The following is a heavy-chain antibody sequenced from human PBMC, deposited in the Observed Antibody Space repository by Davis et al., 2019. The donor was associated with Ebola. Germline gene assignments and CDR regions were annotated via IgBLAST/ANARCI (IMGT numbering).Heavy chain of an antibody. V-gene: IGHV3-30-3*01. CDR3: ARDGERLNIVVVPAAWNWFDP. J-gene: IGHJ5*02. D-gene: IGHD2-2*01. Sequence: GESLKISCAASGFTFSDYYMSWIRQAPGKGLEWVAVISYDGSNKYYADSVKGRFTISRDNSKNTLYLQMNSLRAEDTAVYYCARDGERLNIVVVPAAWNWFDPWGQGTLVTVSS. CDR1: GFTFSDYY. CDR2: ISYDGSNK.